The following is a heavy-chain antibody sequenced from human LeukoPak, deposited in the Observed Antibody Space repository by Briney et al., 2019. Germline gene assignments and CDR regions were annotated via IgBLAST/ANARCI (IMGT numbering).Heavy chain of an antibody. Sequence: PGGSLRLSCAASGFTFSTYAMSWVRPAPGKGLEWVSSIRFSSTYTYYADSVTGRFTISRDNAPNSLYLQMNGLSAENTVVYYCATDLFDYMDVWGKGTMVTVSS. V-gene: IGHV3-21*01. CDR2: IRFSSTYT. J-gene: IGHJ6*03. D-gene: IGHD2-21*01. CDR1: GFTFSTYA. CDR3: ATDLFDYMDV.